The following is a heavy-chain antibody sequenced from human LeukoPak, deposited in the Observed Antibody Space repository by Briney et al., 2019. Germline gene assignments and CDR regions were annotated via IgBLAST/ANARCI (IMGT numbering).Heavy chain of an antibody. D-gene: IGHD3-22*01. V-gene: IGHV4-61*01. CDR1: GGSVSSGSYY. CDR2: IYYSGST. CDR3: ARAGGYYGSSGYEVDAFDI. J-gene: IGHJ3*02. Sequence: SETLSLTCTVSGGSVSSGSYYWSWIRQPPGKGLEWIGYIYYSGSTNYNPSLKSRVTISVDTSKNQFSLKLSSVTAADTAVYYCARAGGYYGSSGYEVDAFDIWGQGTMVTVSS.